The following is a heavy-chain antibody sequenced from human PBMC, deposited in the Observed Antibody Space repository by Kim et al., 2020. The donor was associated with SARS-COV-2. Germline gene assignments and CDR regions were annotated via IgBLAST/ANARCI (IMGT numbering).Heavy chain of an antibody. CDR2: GNT. V-gene: IGHV1-3*01. J-gene: IGHJ4*02. D-gene: IGHD2-8*01. CDR3: ARGMGYFDY. Sequence: GNTKYSQEFQGRGTITRDTSASTAYMELSSLRSEDTAVYYCARGMGYFDYWGQGTLVTVSS.